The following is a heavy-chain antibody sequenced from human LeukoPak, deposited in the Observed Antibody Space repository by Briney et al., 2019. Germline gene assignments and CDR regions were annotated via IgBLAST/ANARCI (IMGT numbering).Heavy chain of an antibody. D-gene: IGHD3-10*01. J-gene: IGHJ4*02. CDR2: IYYSGST. CDR1: GGSISSGGYY. CDR3: ARASDYYGSGSYYYFDY. Sequence: SQTLSLTCTVSGGSISSGGYYWSWIRQHPGKGLEWIGYIYYSGSTYYNPSLKSRVTISEDTSKNQFSLKLSSVTAADTAVYYCARASDYYGSGSYYYFDYWGQGTLVTVSS. V-gene: IGHV4-30-4*08.